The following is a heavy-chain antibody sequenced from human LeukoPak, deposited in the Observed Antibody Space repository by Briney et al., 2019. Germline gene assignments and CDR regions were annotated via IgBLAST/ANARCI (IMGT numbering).Heavy chain of an antibody. Sequence: SETLSLTCTVSGGSISSYYWTWIRQSPGKGLEWIGYIYYSGNTNYNPSLKSRVTISVDTSKNQFSLKLNSVTAADTAVYYCARSYSSSWYWFDPWGQGTLVTVSS. J-gene: IGHJ5*02. CDR1: GGSISSYY. D-gene: IGHD6-13*01. V-gene: IGHV4-59*01. CDR2: IYYSGNT. CDR3: ARSYSSSWYWFDP.